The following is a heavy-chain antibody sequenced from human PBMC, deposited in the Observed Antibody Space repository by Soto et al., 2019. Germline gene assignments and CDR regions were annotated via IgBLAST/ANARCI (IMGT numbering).Heavy chain of an antibody. CDR1: GFTVSSKY. J-gene: IGHJ4*02. D-gene: IGHD6-19*01. CDR3: VQTTGWPGFDF. Sequence: EVQLVESGGGLIQPGGSLRLSCAASGFTVSSKYMTWVRQAPGKGLEWVSVIYGGGTTYYADSVKGRFTISRDNSKKTSYLQVNSLRAEDTAVYYCVQTTGWPGFDFWGQGTLVTVSS. V-gene: IGHV3-53*01. CDR2: IYGGGTT.